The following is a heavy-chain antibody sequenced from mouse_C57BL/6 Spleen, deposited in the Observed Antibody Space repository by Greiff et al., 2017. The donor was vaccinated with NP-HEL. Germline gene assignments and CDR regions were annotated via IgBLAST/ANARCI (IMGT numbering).Heavy chain of an antibody. CDR1: GYSITSGYY. D-gene: IGHD1-1*01. CDR2: ISYDGSN. Sequence: VQLQQSGPGLVKPFQSLSLTCSVTGYSITSGYYWNWIRQFPGNNLEWMGYISYDGSNNYNPSLKNRISITRDTSKNPFFLKLNSVTTEDTATYYCARGTTVVAAYYFDYWGQGTTLTVSS. J-gene: IGHJ2*01. CDR3: ARGTTVVAAYYFDY. V-gene: IGHV3-6*01.